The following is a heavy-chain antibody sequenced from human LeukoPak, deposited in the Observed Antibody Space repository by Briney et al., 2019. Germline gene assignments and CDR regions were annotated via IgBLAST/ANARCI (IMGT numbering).Heavy chain of an antibody. CDR2: IYPGGSDT. Sequence: GEALKISCKGAGYSFTSYWIGWVRQMPGKGLEWMGIIYPGGSDTRYSPSFQGQVTISADKSISTAYLQWSSLKASDTAMYYCARHGPIAAVPVDPFDYWGQGTLVTVSS. J-gene: IGHJ4*02. D-gene: IGHD6-13*01. V-gene: IGHV5-51*01. CDR1: GYSFTSYW. CDR3: ARHGPIAAVPVDPFDY.